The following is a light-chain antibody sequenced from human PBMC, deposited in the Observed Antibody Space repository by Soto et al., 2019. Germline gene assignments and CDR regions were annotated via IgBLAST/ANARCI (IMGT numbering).Light chain of an antibody. V-gene: IGKV3-20*01. CDR2: GVS. J-gene: IGKJ2*01. CDR3: QQYGSSPYT. CDR1: QSISSNS. Sequence: EIVMTQSPGTLSLSPGERATLSCRASQSISSNSLAWYQQKPGLAPRLLMYGVSTRATGIPDRFSGSGSGTDFTLTISILEPEDFAVYYCQQYGSSPYTFGPGTKLEIK.